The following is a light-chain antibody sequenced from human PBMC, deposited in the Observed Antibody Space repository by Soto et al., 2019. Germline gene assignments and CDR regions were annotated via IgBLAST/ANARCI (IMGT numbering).Light chain of an antibody. CDR2: AVS. CDR1: SSDVGGYNH. J-gene: IGLJ2*01. V-gene: IGLV2-14*01. Sequence: QSALTQPASVSGSPGQSITISCTGTSSDVGGYNHVSWYQHSPDKAPKLILFAVSDRPSGVSHRFSGSKSGNTASLTISGLQAEDEADYYCCSYTCLSTVVFGGGTKLTVL. CDR3: CSYTCLSTVV.